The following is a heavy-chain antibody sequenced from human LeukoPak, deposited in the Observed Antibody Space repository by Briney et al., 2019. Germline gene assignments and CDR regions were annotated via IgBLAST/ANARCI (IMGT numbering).Heavy chain of an antibody. CDR2: ISNSGST. Sequence: SETLSLTCTVSNGSISSNYWSWIRQAAGKGLEWIGRISNSGSTNYNPSLKSRVTMSIDTSKNQFSLRLSSVTAADTVTYYCARVRDSSGYYLGAFDVWGQGTKVTVSS. CDR3: ARVRDSSGYYLGAFDV. CDR1: NGSISSNY. D-gene: IGHD3-22*01. V-gene: IGHV4-4*07. J-gene: IGHJ3*01.